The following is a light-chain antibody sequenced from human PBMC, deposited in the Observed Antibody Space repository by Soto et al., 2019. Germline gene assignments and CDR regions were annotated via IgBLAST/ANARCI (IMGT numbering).Light chain of an antibody. CDR3: SSFTSSSTQV. Sequence: QSVLTQPASASGSPGQSITISCTGTSSDVGGYDYVSWYQQHPGRAPKLMIFEVSNRPSGISNRFSGSKSGNTASLTISGLQAEDEADYYCSSFTSSSTQVLGGGTKLTVL. CDR2: EVS. CDR1: SSDVGGYDY. V-gene: IGLV2-14*01. J-gene: IGLJ3*02.